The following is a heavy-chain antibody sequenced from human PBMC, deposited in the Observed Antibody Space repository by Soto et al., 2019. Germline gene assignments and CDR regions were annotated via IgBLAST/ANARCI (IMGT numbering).Heavy chain of an antibody. CDR2: IYWDDVK. Sequence: ESRPTLVNPTQTLTLTCTFSGFSLSTSGVGVGWIRQPPGKALEWLALIYWDDVKRYSPSLKSRLTITKDTSKNQVVLTMTNMDPVDTATYYCVQSRCGGDCLQSYSSHSYYGLDVWGQGTTVTVSS. D-gene: IGHD2-21*02. J-gene: IGHJ6*02. CDR3: VQSRCGGDCLQSYSSHSYYGLDV. V-gene: IGHV2-5*02. CDR1: GFSLSTSGVG.